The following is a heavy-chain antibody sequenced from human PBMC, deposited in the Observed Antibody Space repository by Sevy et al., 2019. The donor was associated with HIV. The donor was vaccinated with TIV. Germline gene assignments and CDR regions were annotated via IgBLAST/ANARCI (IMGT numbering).Heavy chain of an antibody. CDR2: INPDSGGP. V-gene: IGHV1-2*02. CDR1: GYTFTGYY. Sequence: ASVKVSCKASGYTFTGYYMHWVRQAPGQGLEWMGWINPDSGGPNYAPKFQGRVTLTRDTSISTAYMELSSLKSDDTAVYYCVRDDRAGYFDYWGQGTLVTVSS. D-gene: IGHD6-13*01. CDR3: VRDDRAGYFDY. J-gene: IGHJ4*02.